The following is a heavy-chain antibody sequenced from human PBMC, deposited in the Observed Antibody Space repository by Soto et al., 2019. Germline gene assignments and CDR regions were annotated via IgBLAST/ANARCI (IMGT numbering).Heavy chain of an antibody. Sequence: GESLKISCKGSGYSFSNYWIGWVRQMSGKGLEWMAITFPGNSETRYSPSFQGHVTISVDRSISTAYLQWSSLKASDTALYYCARSRYYDTTGYYPFYYYHYGMDVWGQGTTVTVSS. CDR3: ARSRYYDTTGYYPFYYYHYGMDV. J-gene: IGHJ6*02. CDR2: TFPGNSET. V-gene: IGHV5-51*01. D-gene: IGHD3-22*01. CDR1: GYSFSNYW.